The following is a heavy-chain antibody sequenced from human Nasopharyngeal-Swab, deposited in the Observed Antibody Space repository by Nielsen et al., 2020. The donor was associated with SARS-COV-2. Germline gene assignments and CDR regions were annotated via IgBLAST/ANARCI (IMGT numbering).Heavy chain of an antibody. D-gene: IGHD3-22*01. J-gene: IGHJ4*02. CDR3: ARDLTYYYDSSGYPI. CDR2: ISSSSSYI. V-gene: IGHV3-21*01. CDR1: GFTFSSYS. Sequence: GVLRLSCAASGFTFSSYSMNWVRQAPGKGLEWVSSISSSSSYIYYADSVKGRFTISRDNAKNSLYLQMNSLRAEDTAVYYCARDLTYYYDSSGYPIWGQGTLVTVSS.